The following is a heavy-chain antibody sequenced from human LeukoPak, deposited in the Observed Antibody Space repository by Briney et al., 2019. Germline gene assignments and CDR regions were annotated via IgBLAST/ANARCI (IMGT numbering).Heavy chain of an antibody. CDR1: GGSISSGSYY. CDR2: IYTSGST. Sequence: SETLSLTCTVSGGSISSGSYYWSWIRQPAGKGLEWIGRIYTSGSTNYNPSLKSRVTISVDTSKNQFSLKLSSVTAADTAVYYCARAPAGWYYYDRWGQGTLVTVSS. J-gene: IGHJ4*02. D-gene: IGHD3-22*01. CDR3: ARAPAGWYYYDR. V-gene: IGHV4-61*02.